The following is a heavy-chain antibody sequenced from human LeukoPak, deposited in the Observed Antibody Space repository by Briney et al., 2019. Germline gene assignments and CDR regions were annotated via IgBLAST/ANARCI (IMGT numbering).Heavy chain of an antibody. V-gene: IGHV3-21*01. J-gene: IGHJ3*02. CDR3: ARDLISSQSSHAFDI. Sequence: GGSLTLSCAASGFTFSSYSMNWVRHAPGKGLEWVSSISSSSSYRYYADSVKGRFTISRDNAKNSLYLQMNSLRAEDTAVYYCARDLISSQSSHAFDIWGQGTMVTVSS. CDR2: ISSSSSYR. CDR1: GFTFSSYS. D-gene: IGHD6-13*01.